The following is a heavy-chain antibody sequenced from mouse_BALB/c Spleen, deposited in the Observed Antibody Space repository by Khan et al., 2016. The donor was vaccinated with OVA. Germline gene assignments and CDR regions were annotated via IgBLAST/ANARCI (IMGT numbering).Heavy chain of an antibody. CDR1: GYTFPEFT. V-gene: IGHV1-18*01. CDR2: INPKNGDT. Sequence: EVQLQQSGPELVKPGASVKISCKTSGYTFPEFTVHWVKQSLGKSLDWIGVINPKNGDTAYNQKFKGKATLTVDKSSSTAYMEFRSLTSEDSAVYYCASDAVRYWGQGTSVTVSS. J-gene: IGHJ4*01. CDR3: ASDAVRY. D-gene: IGHD2-14*01.